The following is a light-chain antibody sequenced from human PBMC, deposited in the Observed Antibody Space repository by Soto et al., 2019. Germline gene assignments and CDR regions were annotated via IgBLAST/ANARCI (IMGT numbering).Light chain of an antibody. J-gene: IGLJ2*01. CDR1: SSDVGAYNY. CDR3: ASYTTRSTNV. Sequence: QSALTQPASVSGSPGQSITISCTGTSSDVGAYNYVSRYQQHPGKAPKLMIYEVTNRPSGVSNRFSGSKSGNTASLTISGLQAEDEADYYCASYTTRSTNVFGGGTKLTVL. V-gene: IGLV2-14*01. CDR2: EVT.